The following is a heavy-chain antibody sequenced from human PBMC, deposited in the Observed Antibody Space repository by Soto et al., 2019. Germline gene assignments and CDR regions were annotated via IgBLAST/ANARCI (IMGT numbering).Heavy chain of an antibody. J-gene: IGHJ6*02. CDR2: INHSGST. V-gene: IGHV4-34*01. D-gene: IGHD3-3*01. CDR1: GGSFSGYY. CDR3: RRGRYSIFAVVRAYCYYGMDV. Sequence: PSETLSLTCAVYGGSFSGYYWSWIRQPPGKGLEWIGAINHSGSTNYNPSLKSRVTISVDTSKNQSTLKLTSVTAAARAVYYCRRGRYSIFAVVRAYCYYGMDVWGQGTTVTVSS.